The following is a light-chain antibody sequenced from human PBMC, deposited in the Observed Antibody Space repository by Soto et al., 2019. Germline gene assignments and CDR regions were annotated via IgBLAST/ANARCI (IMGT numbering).Light chain of an antibody. CDR2: DSS. CDR3: QQRTTCPPIP. CDR1: QNVDKF. J-gene: IGKJ5*01. V-gene: IGKV3-11*01. Sequence: IEFTQSPSALSLSTGETDTLTCRASQNVDKFLAWYQQRPGQPPRLLIFDSSNRATGVPVRFSGSGSGTVFTLTIGSLEPEDSAVHYCQQRTTCPPIPFGHGTRLEI.